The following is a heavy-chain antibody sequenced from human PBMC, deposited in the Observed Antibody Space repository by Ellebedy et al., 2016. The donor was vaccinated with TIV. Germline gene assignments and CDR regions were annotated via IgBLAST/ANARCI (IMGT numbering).Heavy chain of an antibody. CDR2: VYTGGIT. Sequence: GESLKISCAASGFTVISNYMNWVRQAPGKGLEWVSVVYTGGITYYADSVMGRFTISGDSSKNNVYLQMNSLRAEDKAVYYCAKGRGGGSDSSAPRYYFDSWGLGTLVTVSS. J-gene: IGHJ4*02. CDR3: AKGRGGGSDSSAPRYYFDS. V-gene: IGHV3-53*01. D-gene: IGHD6-19*01. CDR1: GFTVISNY.